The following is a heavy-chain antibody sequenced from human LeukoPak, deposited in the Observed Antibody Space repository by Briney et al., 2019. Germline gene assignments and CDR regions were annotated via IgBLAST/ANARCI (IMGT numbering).Heavy chain of an antibody. CDR2: ISHDGSYE. Sequence: GGSLRLSCAGSGFTFSSFGMHWVRQAPGKGLERVAVISHDGSYEYYADSMKGRFTISRDTSKNTLYLQMNSLRAEDTAVYYCAKDGLWFGDLTYFDYWGQGVLVTVSS. V-gene: IGHV3-30*18. CDR1: GFTFSSFG. CDR3: AKDGLWFGDLTYFDY. D-gene: IGHD3-10*01. J-gene: IGHJ4*02.